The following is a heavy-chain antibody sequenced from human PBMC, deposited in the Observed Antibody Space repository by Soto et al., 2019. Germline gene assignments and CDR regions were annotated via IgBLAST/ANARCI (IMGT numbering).Heavy chain of an antibody. CDR2: ISSSSSFI. V-gene: IGHV3-21*01. D-gene: IGHD1-7*01. CDR3: AVGEETGTPYFGN. Sequence: EVQLLESGGGLVKPGGSLRLSCTASGFTFSSYSMNWVRRAPGKGLEWVSSISSSSSFIYSAGSVKGRFTISRDNAKNSLSRQMNRVRAEDTAVYYCAVGEETGTPYFGNWGQGTLVNVSS. CDR1: GFTFSSYS. J-gene: IGHJ4*02.